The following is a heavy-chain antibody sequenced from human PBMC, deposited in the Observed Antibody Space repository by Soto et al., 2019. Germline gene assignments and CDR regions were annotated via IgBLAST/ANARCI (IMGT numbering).Heavy chain of an antibody. CDR1: GFTFGDYA. CDR3: TRDLLYFGDY. V-gene: IGHV3-49*03. CDR2: IRSKAYGGTT. D-gene: IGHD3-9*01. Sequence: SLRLSCTASGFTFGDYAMSGFRQAPGKGLEWVGFIRSKAYGGTTEYAASVKGRFTISRDDSKSIAYLQMNSLKTEDTAVYYCTRDLLYFGDYWGQATLVTVSS. J-gene: IGHJ4*02.